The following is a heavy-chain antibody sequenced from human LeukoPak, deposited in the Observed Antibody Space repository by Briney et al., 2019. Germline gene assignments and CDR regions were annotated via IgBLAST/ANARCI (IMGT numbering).Heavy chain of an antibody. CDR3: AKDVGPVLFDY. Sequence: GGSLRLYCATSGFTFSDYAMSWVRQAPGKGLEWVSTISNSGGNTHYADSVMGRFTIPRDNSKSKLYLQMNSLSVEVTAVYHCAKDVGPVLFDYWGQGTLVTVSS. CDR2: ISNSGGNT. D-gene: IGHD2-15*01. V-gene: IGHV3-23*01. CDR1: GFTFSDYA. J-gene: IGHJ4*02.